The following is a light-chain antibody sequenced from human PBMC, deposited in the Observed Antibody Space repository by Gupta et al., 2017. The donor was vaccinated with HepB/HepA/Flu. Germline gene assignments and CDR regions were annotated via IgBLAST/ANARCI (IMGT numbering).Light chain of an antibody. J-gene: IGKJ4*01. Sequence: EIVLTQSPGTLSLSPGETATLSCRASQTVTNNYLAWYQQRPGHAPRLLIYGASSRATGIPDRFSGSGSGTDFTLAISRLEPEDFAVYYCQHYVSSPPLTFGGGTKVEIK. V-gene: IGKV3-20*01. CDR1: QTVTNNY. CDR3: QHYVSSPPLT. CDR2: GAS.